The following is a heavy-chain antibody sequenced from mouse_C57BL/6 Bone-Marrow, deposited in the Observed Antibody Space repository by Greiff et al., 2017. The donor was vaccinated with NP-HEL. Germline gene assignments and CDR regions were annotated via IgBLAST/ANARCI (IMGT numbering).Heavy chain of an antibody. CDR3: ARRGDYWYFDV. CDR1: GYTFTSYW. CDR2: IDPNSGGT. V-gene: IGHV1-72*01. Sequence: QVQLQQPGAELVKPGASVKLSCKASGYTFTSYWMHWVKQRPGRGLEWIGRIDPNSGGTKYNEKFKSKATLTVDKPSSPAYMQLSSLTSEDSAVYYCARRGDYWYFDVWGTGTTVTVSS. J-gene: IGHJ1*03.